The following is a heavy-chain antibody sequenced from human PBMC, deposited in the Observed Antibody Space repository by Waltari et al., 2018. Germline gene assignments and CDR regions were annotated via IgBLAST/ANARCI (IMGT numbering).Heavy chain of an antibody. CDR3: ARGPRMVVVVPAAITPFDP. CDR1: GYTFTSYD. D-gene: IGHD2-2*02. J-gene: IGHJ5*02. Sequence: QVQLVQSGAEVKKPGASVKVSCKASGYTFTSYDINWVRQATGQGLEWMGWVNPNSGNTGYAQKFQGRVTMTRNTSISTAYMELSSLRSEDTAVYYCARGPRMVVVVPAAITPFDPWGQGTLVTVSS. CDR2: VNPNSGNT. V-gene: IGHV1-8*01.